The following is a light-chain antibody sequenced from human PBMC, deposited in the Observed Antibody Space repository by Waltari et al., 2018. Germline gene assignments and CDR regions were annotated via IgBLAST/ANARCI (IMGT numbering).Light chain of an antibody. J-gene: IGKJ2*01. Sequence: AIRITQSPSSLSASTGDRVTITCRASQGISRYLAWYQQKPGKAPNLLIYAASTLQSGVPSRFSGSGSGTDFTLTISCLQSEDFATYYCQQYYSYLTFGQGTKLEIK. V-gene: IGKV1-8*01. CDR1: QGISRY. CDR2: AAS. CDR3: QQYYSYLT.